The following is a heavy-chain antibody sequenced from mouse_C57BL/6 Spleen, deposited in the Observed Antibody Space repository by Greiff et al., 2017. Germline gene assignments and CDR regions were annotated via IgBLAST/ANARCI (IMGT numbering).Heavy chain of an antibody. V-gene: IGHV1-80*01. Sequence: VQLQQSGASVKISCKASGYAFSSYWMNWVKQRPGKGLEWIGQIYPGDGDTNYNGKFKGKATLTADKSSSTAYMQLSSLTSEDSAVYFCARSGYSFDYWGQGTTLTVSS. D-gene: IGHD3-1*01. CDR2: IYPGDGDT. J-gene: IGHJ2*01. CDR1: GYAFSSYW. CDR3: ARSGYSFDY.